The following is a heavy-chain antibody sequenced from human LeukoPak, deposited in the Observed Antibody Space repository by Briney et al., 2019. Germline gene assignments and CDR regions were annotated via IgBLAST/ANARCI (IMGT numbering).Heavy chain of an antibody. CDR2: TSYDGSIE. J-gene: IGHJ6*03. CDR1: EFTFNSYA. Sequence: PGGSLRLSCTASEFTFNSYAMHWVRQAPGKGLEWVAVTSYDGSIEFYADSVRGRFTISRANAKSTVYLQMNSLSGEDAAIYYCARSIAARHHMDFWGKGTTVIVSS. CDR3: ARSIAARHHMDF. D-gene: IGHD6-6*01. V-gene: IGHV3-30*14.